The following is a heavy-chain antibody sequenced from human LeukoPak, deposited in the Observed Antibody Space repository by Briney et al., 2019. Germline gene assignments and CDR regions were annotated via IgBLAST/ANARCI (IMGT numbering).Heavy chain of an antibody. V-gene: IGHV1-2*02. CDR2: INPNSGGT. D-gene: IGHD4-11*01. CDR3: ARDLVGMTTFNWFDP. J-gene: IGHJ5*02. CDR1: GYTFTGCY. Sequence: ASVKVSCKASGYTFTGCYMHWVRQAPGQGLEWMGLINPNSGGTNYAQKVQGRGTMTRDTSISTAYMELSRLRSDDTAVYYCARDLVGMTTFNWFDPWGPGTLVTVSS.